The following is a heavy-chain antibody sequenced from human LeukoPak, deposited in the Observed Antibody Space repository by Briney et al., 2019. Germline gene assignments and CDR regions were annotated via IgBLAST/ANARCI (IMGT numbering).Heavy chain of an antibody. V-gene: IGHV4-30-4*08. Sequence: PSQTLSLTCTVSGGSISSGDYYWSWIRQPPGKGLEWIGEINHSGSTNYNPSLKSRVTISVDTSKNQFSLKLSSVTAADTAVYYCARMAYCTNGVCYGFDYWGQGTLVTVSS. D-gene: IGHD2-8*01. CDR3: ARMAYCTNGVCYGFDY. J-gene: IGHJ4*02. CDR2: INHSGST. CDR1: GGSISSGDYY.